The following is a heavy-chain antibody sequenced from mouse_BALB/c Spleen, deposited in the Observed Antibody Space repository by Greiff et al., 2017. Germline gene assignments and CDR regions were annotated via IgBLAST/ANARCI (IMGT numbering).Heavy chain of an antibody. D-gene: IGHD2-4*01. J-gene: IGHJ3*01. CDR3: ATSYDYDGFAY. CDR1: GFTFSSFG. V-gene: IGHV5-17*02. Sequence: DVMLVESGGGLVQPGGSRKLSCAASGFTFSSFGMHWVRQAPEKGLEWVAYISSGSSTIYYADTVKGRFTISRDNPKNTLFLQMTSLRSEDTAMYYCATSYDYDGFAYWGQGTLVTVSA. CDR2: ISSGSSTI.